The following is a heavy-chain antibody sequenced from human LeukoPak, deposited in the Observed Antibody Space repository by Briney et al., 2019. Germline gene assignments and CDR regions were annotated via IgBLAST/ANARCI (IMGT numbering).Heavy chain of an antibody. D-gene: IGHD3-10*01. CDR2: INYSGGST. CDR1: GFTFSKDP. CDR3: AIRPGWRGFEC. V-gene: IGHV3-23*01. Sequence: PGGSLRLSCAASGFTFSKDPMSWVRQTPGQGLEWVSTINYSGGSTYYADSVKGPFTISRDNSKTTLYLQMNSLRVDDTAVYYCAIRPGWRGFECWGQGTLVTVSS. J-gene: IGHJ4*02.